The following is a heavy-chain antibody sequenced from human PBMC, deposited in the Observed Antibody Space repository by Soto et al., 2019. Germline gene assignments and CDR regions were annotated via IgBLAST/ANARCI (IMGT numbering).Heavy chain of an antibody. CDR3: ARYSSGWAPFHFDY. V-gene: IGHV3-7*01. J-gene: IGHJ4*02. CDR1: GFTFSSYW. Sequence: GGSLRLSCAASGFTFSSYWMSWVRQAPGKGLEWVANIKQDGSEKYYVDSVKGRFTISRDNAKNSLYLQMNSLRAEDTAVYYCARYSSGWAPFHFDYWGQGTLVTVSS. D-gene: IGHD6-19*01. CDR2: IKQDGSEK.